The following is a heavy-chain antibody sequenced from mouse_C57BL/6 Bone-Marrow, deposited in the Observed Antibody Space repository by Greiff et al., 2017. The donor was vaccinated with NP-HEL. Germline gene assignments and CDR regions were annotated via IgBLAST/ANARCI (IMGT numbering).Heavy chain of an antibody. CDR3: ARSDDVY. CDR2: IYPGSGNT. J-gene: IGHJ2*01. V-gene: IGHV1-76*01. D-gene: IGHD2-3*01. Sequence: QVQLQQSGAELVRPGASVKLSCKASGYTFTDYYINWVKQRPGQGLEWIARIYPGSGNTYYNEKFKGKATVTAEKSSSTAYMQLSSLTSEDSAVYVCARSDDVYGGQGTTLTVSS. CDR1: GYTFTDYY.